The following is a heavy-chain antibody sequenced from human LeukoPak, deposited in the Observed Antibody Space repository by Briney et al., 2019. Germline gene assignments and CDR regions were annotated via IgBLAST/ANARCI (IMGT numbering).Heavy chain of an antibody. Sequence: ASVKVSCKPSRYTFTRYSINWVGQAPGHRREWMGWISDYNGNTHYAQKLHGRVTMTTDTSTSTAYMELRSLRSDDAAVYYCARPQEEDSYSYNWAFDYWGQGTLVTVSS. V-gene: IGHV1-18*01. CDR1: RYTFTRYS. CDR2: ISDYNGNT. J-gene: IGHJ4*02. D-gene: IGHD5-24*01. CDR3: ARPQEEDSYSYNWAFDY.